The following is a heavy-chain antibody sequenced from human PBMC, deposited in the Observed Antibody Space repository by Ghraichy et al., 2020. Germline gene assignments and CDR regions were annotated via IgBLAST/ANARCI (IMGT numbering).Heavy chain of an antibody. CDR1: GFTFSSYN. CDR2: ITSSSRTI. CDR3: ARASTVVRFYYYAGMDV. D-gene: IGHD4-23*01. Sequence: GESLRLSCVGSGFTFSSYNMNWVRQSPGKGLEWVSYITSSSRTIFYADSVKGRFTISRDNAQNSMYLQMNSLRDEDPAIYYCARASTVVRFYYYAGMDVWGQGTTVTVSS. V-gene: IGHV3-48*02. J-gene: IGHJ6*02.